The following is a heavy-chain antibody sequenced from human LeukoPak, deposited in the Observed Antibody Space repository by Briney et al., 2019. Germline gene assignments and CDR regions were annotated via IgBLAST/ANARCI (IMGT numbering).Heavy chain of an antibody. Sequence: GGSLRLSFAASGLTFSSYEMNWVRQAPGKGLEWVSYISSSGSSIYYADSVKGRFTISRDNAKNSLYLQMDSLKAEDTAVYYCARVRSGSLDYWGQGTLVTVSS. D-gene: IGHD1-26*01. CDR3: ARVRSGSLDY. CDR2: ISSSGSSI. CDR1: GLTFSSYE. J-gene: IGHJ4*02. V-gene: IGHV3-48*03.